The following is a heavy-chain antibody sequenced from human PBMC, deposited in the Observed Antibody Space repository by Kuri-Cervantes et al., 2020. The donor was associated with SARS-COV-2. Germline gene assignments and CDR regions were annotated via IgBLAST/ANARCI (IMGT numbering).Heavy chain of an antibody. CDR2: IKQDGSEK. CDR1: GFTFSSYA. Sequence: GESLKISCAASGFTFSSYAVSWVRQAPGKGLEWVANIKQDGSEKYYVDSVKGRFTISRDNAKNSLYLQMNSLRAEDTAVYYCARDRWTVAGGLDYWGQGTLVTVSS. D-gene: IGHD3-10*01. CDR3: ARDRWTVAGGLDY. V-gene: IGHV3-7*05. J-gene: IGHJ4*02.